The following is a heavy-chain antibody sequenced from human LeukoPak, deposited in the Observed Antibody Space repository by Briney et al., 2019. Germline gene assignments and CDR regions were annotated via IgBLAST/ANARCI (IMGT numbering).Heavy chain of an antibody. Sequence: GGSLRLSCAVSGFTFSTKSMNWVRQAPGKGLEWVSYISSSVSTIYYADSVKGRFTISRDNAKNSLYLQMNSLRAEDTAVYYCARGLFSGITFDYWGQGTLVTVSS. V-gene: IGHV3-48*04. CDR3: ARGLFSGITFDY. J-gene: IGHJ4*02. D-gene: IGHD1-26*01. CDR1: GFTFSTKS. CDR2: ISSSVSTI.